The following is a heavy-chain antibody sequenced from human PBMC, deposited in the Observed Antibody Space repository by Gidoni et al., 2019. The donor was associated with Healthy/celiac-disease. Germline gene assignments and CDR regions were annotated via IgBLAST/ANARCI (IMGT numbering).Heavy chain of an antibody. CDR1: GGTFSSYA. CDR3: ARGEVAATMGVTFVAGATDY. Sequence: QVQLVQSGAEVKKPGSSVKVSCKASGGTFSSYAISWVRQAPGQGLEWMGGIIPIFGTANYAQKFQGRVTITADESTSTAYMELSSLRSEDTAVYYCARGEVAATMGVTFVAGATDYWGQGTLVTVSS. V-gene: IGHV1-69*01. CDR2: IIPIFGTA. D-gene: IGHD2-15*01. J-gene: IGHJ4*02.